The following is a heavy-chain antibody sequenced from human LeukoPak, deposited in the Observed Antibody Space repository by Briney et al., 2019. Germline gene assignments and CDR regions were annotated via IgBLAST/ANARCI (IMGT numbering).Heavy chain of an antibody. CDR1: GFTFDDYA. Sequence: GGSLRLSCAASGFTFDDYAMHWVRQVPGKGLEWVSGIGWNSGTIHYADSVKGRFTISRDNAKNSLYLQMNSLRAEDTAVYYCARDPPLYDDYNYFDYWGQGTLVTVSS. V-gene: IGHV3-9*01. D-gene: IGHD4-17*01. CDR3: ARDPPLYDDYNYFDY. J-gene: IGHJ4*02. CDR2: IGWNSGTI.